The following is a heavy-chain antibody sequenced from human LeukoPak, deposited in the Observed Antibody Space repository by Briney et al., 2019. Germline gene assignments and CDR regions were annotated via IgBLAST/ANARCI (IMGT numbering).Heavy chain of an antibody. CDR1: GYTFTSYG. V-gene: IGHV1-18*04. Sequence: GASVTVSCKASGYTFTSYGISWVRHAPGQGLEWMGWISAYNGNTNYAQKLQGRVTMTTDTSTSTAYMELRSLRSDDTAVYYCARANRMITFGGVIAEFDYWGQGTLVTVSS. CDR3: ARANRMITFGGVIAEFDY. CDR2: ISAYNGNT. D-gene: IGHD3-16*02. J-gene: IGHJ4*02.